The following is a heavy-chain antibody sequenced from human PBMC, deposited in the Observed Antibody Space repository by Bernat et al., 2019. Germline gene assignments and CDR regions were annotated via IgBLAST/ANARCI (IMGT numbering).Heavy chain of an antibody. CDR2: INAYNGNT. CDR3: ARDINSRDILTGYYWGKYYFDY. V-gene: IGHV1-18*01. J-gene: IGHJ4*02. Sequence: QVQLVQSGAEVKKPGASVKVSCKASGYTFTSYGISWVRQAPGQGLEWMGWINAYNGNTNYAQKLQGRVTMTTDTSTSTAYMELRSLRSDDTAVYYCARDINSRDILTGYYWGKYYFDYWGQGTLVTVSS. D-gene: IGHD3-9*01. CDR1: GYTFTSYG.